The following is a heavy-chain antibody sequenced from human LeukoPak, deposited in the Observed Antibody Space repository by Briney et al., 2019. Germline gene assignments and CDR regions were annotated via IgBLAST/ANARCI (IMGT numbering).Heavy chain of an antibody. V-gene: IGHV4-4*07. CDR2: IYTSGST. CDR1: GGSISSYY. J-gene: IGHJ5*02. D-gene: IGHD3-22*01. CDR3: ARAGSRYYDSSGYT. Sequence: PSETLSLTCTVSGGSISSYYWSWIRQPAGKGLDWIGRIYTSGSTNYNPSLKSRVTMSVDTSKNQFSLRLSSVTAADTAVYYCARAGSRYYDSSGYTLGQGTLVTVSS.